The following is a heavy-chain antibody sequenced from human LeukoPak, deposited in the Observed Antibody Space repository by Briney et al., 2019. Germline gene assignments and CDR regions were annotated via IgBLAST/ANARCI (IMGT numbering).Heavy chain of an antibody. V-gene: IGHV1-46*01. J-gene: IGHJ4*02. Sequence: ASVKVSCKASGGTFSSYAISWVRQAPGQGLEWMGIINPSGGSTSYAQKFQGRVTMTRDTSTSTVYMELSSLRSEDTAVYYCARAVGSWAAAGKPPNDYWGQGTLVTVSS. CDR1: GGTFSSYA. D-gene: IGHD6-13*01. CDR2: INPSGGST. CDR3: ARAVGSWAAAGKPPNDY.